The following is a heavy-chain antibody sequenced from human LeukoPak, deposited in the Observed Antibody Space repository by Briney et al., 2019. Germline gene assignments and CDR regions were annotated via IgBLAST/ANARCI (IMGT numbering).Heavy chain of an antibody. CDR3: ARTMEGYCSGGSCYQYSYYMDV. CDR2: IYYSGST. Sequence: SETLSRTCTVSGGSISSYYSSWIRQPPGKGLEWIGYIYYSGSTNYNPSLKSRVTISVDTSKNQFSLKLTSVTAADTAVYYCARTMEGYCSGGSCYQYSYYMDVWGKGTTVTVSS. V-gene: IGHV4-59*01. J-gene: IGHJ6*03. CDR1: GGSISSYY. D-gene: IGHD2-15*01.